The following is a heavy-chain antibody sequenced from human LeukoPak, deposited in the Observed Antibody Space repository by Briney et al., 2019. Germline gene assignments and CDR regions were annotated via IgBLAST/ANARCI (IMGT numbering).Heavy chain of an antibody. CDR2: IYTSGST. CDR3: AGTAMASFDY. CDR1: GGSISSGSYY. J-gene: IGHJ4*02. D-gene: IGHD5-18*01. Sequence: SETLSLTCTVSGGSISSGSYYWSWIRQPAGKGLEWIGRIYTSGSTNYNPSLKSRVTITVDTSKNQFSLKLSSVTAADTAVYYCAGTAMASFDYWGQGTLVTVSS. V-gene: IGHV4-61*02.